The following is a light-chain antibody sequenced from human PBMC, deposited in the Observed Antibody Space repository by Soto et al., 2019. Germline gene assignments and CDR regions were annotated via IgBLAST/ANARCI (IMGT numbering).Light chain of an antibody. CDR2: DAS. CDR3: QQYNSAPQT. Sequence: DIQMTQSPSTLSASVGDRVTITCRASQSISSWLAWYQQKPGKAPKLLIYDASSLESGVPSRFSGSGSGTDFTLTISSLQPEDVATYYCQQYNSAPQTFGQGTRLEIK. CDR1: QSISSW. J-gene: IGKJ5*01. V-gene: IGKV1-5*01.